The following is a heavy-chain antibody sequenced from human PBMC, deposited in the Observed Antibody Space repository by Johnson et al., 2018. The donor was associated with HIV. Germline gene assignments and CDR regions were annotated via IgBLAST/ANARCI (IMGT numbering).Heavy chain of an antibody. J-gene: IGHJ3*02. D-gene: IGHD1-26*01. CDR1: GFTFGDYA. Sequence: VQLVESGGGLVQPGRSLRLSCTASGFTFGDYAMSWVRQAPGKGLEWVVFIRSKAYGGTTEYAASVKGRFTISRDDSKSIAYLQRNSLKTEDTAVYYCTREGGSQKGAFDIWGQGTMVTVSS. CDR3: TREGGSQKGAFDI. V-gene: IGHV3-49*04. CDR2: IRSKAYGGTT.